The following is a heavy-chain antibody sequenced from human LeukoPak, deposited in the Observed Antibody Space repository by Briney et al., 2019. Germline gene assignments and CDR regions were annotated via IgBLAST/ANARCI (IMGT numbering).Heavy chain of an antibody. Sequence: KPSETLSLTCTVSGGSISGSYWSWIRQPPGKGLEWIAYMYNSGSTNYNPSLKSRVTISIDTSKNQFSLKLSSLTAADTAIYYCARGIESYGDYGYWGQGILATVSS. V-gene: IGHV4-59*01. CDR2: MYNSGST. CDR1: GGSISGSY. CDR3: ARGIESYGDYGY. D-gene: IGHD4-17*01. J-gene: IGHJ4*02.